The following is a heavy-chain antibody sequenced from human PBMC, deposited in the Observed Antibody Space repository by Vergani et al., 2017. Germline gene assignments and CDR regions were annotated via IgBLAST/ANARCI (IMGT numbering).Heavy chain of an antibody. CDR2: IDWDDDK. Sequence: QVTLRESGPALVKPTQTLTLTCTFSGFSLSTSGMCVSWIRQPPGKALEWLALIDWDDDKYYSTSLKTRLTISKDTSKNQVVLTMTNMDPVDTATYYCARIFSVGGSGYYFDYWGQGTLVTVSS. CDR1: GFSLSTSGMC. D-gene: IGHD3-22*01. J-gene: IGHJ4*02. V-gene: IGHV2-70*01. CDR3: ARIFSVGGSGYYFDY.